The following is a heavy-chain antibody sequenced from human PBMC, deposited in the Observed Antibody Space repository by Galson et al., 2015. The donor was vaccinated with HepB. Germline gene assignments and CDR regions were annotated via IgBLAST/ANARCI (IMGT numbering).Heavy chain of an antibody. CDR2: ISGSGGST. CDR3: AKNSGSNWFVPYHFDS. D-gene: IGHD6-13*01. V-gene: IGHV3-23*01. Sequence: SLRLSCAASGFTFNNYVMNWVRQSPGKGLEWVASISGSGGSTYYGRSVKGRFTISRDNSRNTVFLHMNRLRAEDTAVYYCAKNSGSNWFVPYHFDSWGQGTLVTVSS. CDR1: GFTFNNYV. J-gene: IGHJ4*02.